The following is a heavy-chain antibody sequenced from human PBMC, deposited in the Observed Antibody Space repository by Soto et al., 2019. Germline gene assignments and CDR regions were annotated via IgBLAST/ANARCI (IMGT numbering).Heavy chain of an antibody. V-gene: IGHV4-31*03. J-gene: IGHJ4*01. Sequence: QVQLQESGPGLVQPSQTLSLACTVSGGSISSGGYYWSWIRQHPGTGLEWIGYIYYSGSTYYNPSLKSRVTISVDTSKNQFSLRLSSVTAADTAVYSGARDRDGYNSIDYCCHGTLVTVS. CDR1: GGSISSGGYY. D-gene: IGHD5-12*01. CDR2: IYYSGST. CDR3: ARDRDGYNSIDY.